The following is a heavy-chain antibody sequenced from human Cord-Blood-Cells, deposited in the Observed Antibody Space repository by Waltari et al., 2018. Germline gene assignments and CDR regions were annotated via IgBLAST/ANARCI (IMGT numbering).Heavy chain of an antibody. CDR1: GGSISSSSYY. Sequence: QLQLQESGPGLVKPSETLSLTCTVSGGSISSSSYYWGWIRQPPGKGLEWIGRIYYSGSTYYNPSLKSRVTISVDTSKNQFSLKLSSVTAADTAVYYCARHVRTYRGFGELYYFDYWGQGTLVTVSS. J-gene: IGHJ4*02. CDR2: IYYSGST. V-gene: IGHV4-39*01. D-gene: IGHD3-10*01. CDR3: ARHVRTYRGFGELYYFDY.